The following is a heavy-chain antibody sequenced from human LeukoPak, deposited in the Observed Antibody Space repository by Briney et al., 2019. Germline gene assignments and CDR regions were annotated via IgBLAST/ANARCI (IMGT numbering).Heavy chain of an antibody. CDR3: ARESYYGSGSSDY. V-gene: IGHV4-61*01. D-gene: IGHD3-10*01. Sequence: SETLSLTCSVSGGSVSSGSCYWSWIRQPPGKGLEWMGYIYYSGSTNYNPSFKSRVTISVDTSKNQFSLKLSSVTAADTAVYYCARESYYGSGSSDYWGQGTLVTVSS. CDR1: GGSVSSGSCY. CDR2: IYYSGST. J-gene: IGHJ4*02.